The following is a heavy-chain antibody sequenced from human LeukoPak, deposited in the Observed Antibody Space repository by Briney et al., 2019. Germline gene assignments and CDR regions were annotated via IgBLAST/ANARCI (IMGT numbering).Heavy chain of an antibody. CDR1: GGSISSSSYY. CDR2: IYYSGST. J-gene: IGHJ4*02. V-gene: IGHV4-39*01. CDR3: ARTRLVGAPKGYFDY. D-gene: IGHD1-26*01. Sequence: PSETLSLTCTVSGGSISSSSYYWGWIRQPPGKGLEWIGSIYYSGSTYYNPSLKSRVTISVDTSKNQFSLKLSSVTAADTAVYYCARTRLVGAPKGYFDYWGQGTLVTVSS.